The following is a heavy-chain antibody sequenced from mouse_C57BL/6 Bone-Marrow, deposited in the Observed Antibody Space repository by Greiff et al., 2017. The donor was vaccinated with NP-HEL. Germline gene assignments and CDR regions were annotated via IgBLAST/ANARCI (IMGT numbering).Heavy chain of an antibody. CDR3: SSYYVYYDAGRYYFDY. D-gene: IGHD2-1*01. J-gene: IGHJ2*01. Sequence: EVQLQQSVAELVRPGASVKLSCTASGFNFKNTYMHWVKQRPEQGLEWIGRIAPANGNTKYAPKFQGKATITADTSSNTAYMQLSSLTSEDTAISYCSSYYVYYDAGRYYFDYWGQGTTLTVSS. CDR2: IAPANGNT. V-gene: IGHV14-3*01. CDR1: GFNFKNTY.